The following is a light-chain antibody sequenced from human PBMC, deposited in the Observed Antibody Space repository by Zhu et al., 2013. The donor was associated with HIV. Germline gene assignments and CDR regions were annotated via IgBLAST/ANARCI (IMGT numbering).Light chain of an antibody. CDR2: AAS. CDR3: QQLNSYPIT. J-gene: IGKJ3*01. Sequence: DIVMTQSPDSLAVSLGERATINCKSSQTVLDSSTNKNYLAWYQQKPGKAPKLLIYAASTLQSGVPSRFSGSGSGTEFTLTISSLQPEDFATYYCQQLNSYPITFGPGTKVDIK. CDR1: QTVLDSSTNKNY. V-gene: IGKV4-1*01.